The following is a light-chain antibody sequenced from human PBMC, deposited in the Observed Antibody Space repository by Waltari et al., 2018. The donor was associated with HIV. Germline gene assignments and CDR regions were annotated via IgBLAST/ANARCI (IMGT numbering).Light chain of an antibody. Sequence: QSALTHPASVSGSPGQSLPISCTGSSSDVGRYKPVSWYQQHPGKAPRPIIYEVSKRPSGVSNRYSASKSGKTASLTVSGLRAEDEADYYCSSYAGSSTFVIFGGGTKLTVL. CDR2: EVS. CDR1: SSDVGRYKP. J-gene: IGLJ2*01. CDR3: SSYAGSSTFVI. V-gene: IGLV2-23*02.